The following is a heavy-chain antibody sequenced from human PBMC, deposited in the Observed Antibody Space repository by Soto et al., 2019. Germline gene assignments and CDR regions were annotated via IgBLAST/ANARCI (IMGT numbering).Heavy chain of an antibody. CDR3: AHRLVIANFLDN. J-gene: IGHJ4*02. CDR2: IYWVDDK. CDR1: GFSLSPSGAG. V-gene: IGHV2-5*02. Sequence: SRPALVNRTQTLTLTCTFSGFSLSPSGAGAGWIRQPPGKALEWLALIYWVDDKRDSPSLKSRLTINKDTSNNQVVLTMTKMDPLDTATYDCAHRLVIANFLDNCGEGTLVTVSS. D-gene: IGHD3-3*02.